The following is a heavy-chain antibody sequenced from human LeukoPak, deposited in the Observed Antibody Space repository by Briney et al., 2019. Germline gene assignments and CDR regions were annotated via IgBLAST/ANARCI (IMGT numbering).Heavy chain of an antibody. CDR1: GFTFSSYS. CDR2: ISGSGGST. Sequence: GGSLRLSCAASGFTFSSYSMKWVRQAPGKGLEWVSAISGSGGSTYYADSVKGRFTISRDNSKNTLYLQMNSLRAEDTAVYYCAKKVAVGGSFDPWGQGTLVTVSS. D-gene: IGHD6-13*01. CDR3: AKKVAVGGSFDP. J-gene: IGHJ5*02. V-gene: IGHV3-23*01.